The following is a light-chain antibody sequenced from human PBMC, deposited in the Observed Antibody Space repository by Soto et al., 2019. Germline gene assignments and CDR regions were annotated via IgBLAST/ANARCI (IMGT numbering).Light chain of an antibody. J-gene: IGKJ2*01. CDR2: AAS. CDR1: QNINNY. V-gene: IGKV1-39*01. Sequence: DIQMTQSPSSLSASVGDTVTITCRTSQNINNYLNWYQQKPGKAPNLLIYAASSLQSGVPSRFSGSGSGPDFALTVSALQPEDFATYYCQQSYSTPYTYTFGQGTKLEIK. CDR3: QQSYSTPYTYT.